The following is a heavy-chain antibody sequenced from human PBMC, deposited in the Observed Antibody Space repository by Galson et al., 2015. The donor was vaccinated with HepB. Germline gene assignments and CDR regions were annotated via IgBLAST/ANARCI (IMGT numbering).Heavy chain of an antibody. CDR1: GFSLSTSGMC. J-gene: IGHJ3*02. Sequence: PALVKPTQTLTLTCTFSGFSLSTSGMCVSWIRQPPGKALEWLALIDWDDDKYYSTSLKTRLTISKDTSKNQVVLTLTNMDPVDTATYYCARMRVATILGVWGDAFDIWGQGTMVTVSS. D-gene: IGHD5-12*01. CDR2: IDWDDDK. CDR3: ARMRVATILGVWGDAFDI. V-gene: IGHV2-70*01.